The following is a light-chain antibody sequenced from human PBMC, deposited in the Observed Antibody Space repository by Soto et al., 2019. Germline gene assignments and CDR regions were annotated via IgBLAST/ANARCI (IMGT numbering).Light chain of an antibody. CDR2: GAS. CDR3: HQYGTAPLT. V-gene: IGKV3-20*01. J-gene: IGKJ3*01. CDR1: QSVAANY. Sequence: GLSLSPGTLSLSPRERATLSCRASQSVAANYLAWYQQKRGQAPRLLIYGASSRATGIPDRFSGSGSGTDFTLTISRLEPEDFSVYYCHQYGTAPLTFGPGTKVDI.